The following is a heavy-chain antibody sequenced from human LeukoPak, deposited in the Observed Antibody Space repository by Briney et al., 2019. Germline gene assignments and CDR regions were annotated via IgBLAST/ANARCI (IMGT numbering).Heavy chain of an antibody. CDR1: GFAVTGNH. J-gene: IGHJ4*02. CDR2: ISGTGTT. Sequence: GGSLRLSCAASGFAVTGNHMTWVRQAPGKGLEWVSVISGTGTTYYADSVKGRLAISRDNSKNAVYLQMNSLTTEDTGVYYCAGFGGYSFWGQGTLVTVSS. CDR3: AGFGGYSF. V-gene: IGHV3-66*01. D-gene: IGHD4-23*01.